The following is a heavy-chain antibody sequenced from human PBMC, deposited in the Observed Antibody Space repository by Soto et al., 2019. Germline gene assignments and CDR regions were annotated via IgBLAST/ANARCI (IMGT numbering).Heavy chain of an antibody. Sequence: QITFKESGPTLVKPKQTLALTCTFSGFSVTSDGVGVGWIRQPPGKALEWLEVIFCDDDKRYRPSLESRLSIARDTSKDQVFLTMTNMESVDTATYYCALLSYGDYTFWGQGPRVTGSS. CDR3: ALLSYGDYTF. J-gene: IGHJ4*02. V-gene: IGHV2-5*02. CDR2: IFCDDDK. CDR1: GFSVTSDGVG. D-gene: IGHD4-17*01.